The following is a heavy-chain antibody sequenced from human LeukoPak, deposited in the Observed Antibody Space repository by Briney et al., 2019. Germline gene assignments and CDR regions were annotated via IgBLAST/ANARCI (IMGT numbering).Heavy chain of an antibody. V-gene: IGHV1-18*01. CDR3: ARDPPRIVVVVAATNYYGMDV. J-gene: IGHJ6*02. CDR1: GGTFSSYG. Sequence: ASVKVSCKASGGTFSSYGISWVRQAPGQGLEWMGWISAYNGNTNYAQKLQGRVTMATDTSTSTAYMELRSLRSDDTAVYHCARDPPRIVVVVAATNYYGMDVWGQGTTVTVSS. D-gene: IGHD2-15*01. CDR2: ISAYNGNT.